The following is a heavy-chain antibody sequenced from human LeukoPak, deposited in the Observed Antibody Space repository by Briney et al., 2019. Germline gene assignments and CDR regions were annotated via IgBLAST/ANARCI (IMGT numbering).Heavy chain of an antibody. CDR2: ISSSSSYI. D-gene: IGHD2-15*01. J-gene: IGHJ4*02. V-gene: IGHV3-21*01. Sequence: GSLRLSCAASGFTFSSYSMNWVRQAPGKGLEWVSSISSSSSYIYYADSVKGRFTISRDNAKNSLYLQMNSLRAEDTAVYYCARGRYCSGGSCYGALGYYFDYWGQGTLVTVSS. CDR1: GFTFSSYS. CDR3: ARGRYCSGGSCYGALGYYFDY.